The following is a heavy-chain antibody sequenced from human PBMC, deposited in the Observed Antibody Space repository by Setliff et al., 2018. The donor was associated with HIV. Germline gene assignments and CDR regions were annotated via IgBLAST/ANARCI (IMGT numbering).Heavy chain of an antibody. D-gene: IGHD5-12*01. CDR2: ILYDEGN. CDR3: ARVGHTRGYTGYDVYYYYMDV. CDR1: GGSVSSHY. V-gene: IGHV4-59*02. J-gene: IGHJ6*03. Sequence: PSETLSLTCTVSGGSVSSHYWGWIRQPPGKELAWIGYILYDEGNNFNPSLKSRVAISVDPSKNQFSLTLNSVTAADTAVYYCARVGHTRGYTGYDVYYYYMDVWGKGTAVTVSS.